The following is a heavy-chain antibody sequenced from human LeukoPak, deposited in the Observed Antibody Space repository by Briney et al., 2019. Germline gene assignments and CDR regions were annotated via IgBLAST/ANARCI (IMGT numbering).Heavy chain of an antibody. Sequence: SETLSLTCTVSGGSISSSNDYWGWVRQPPGKGLEWIGSIYYSGTTFYKPALKSRVTISVDTSKNQFSLKLSSVTAADTAVYYCAGEITSSCHHWGQVTLVTVSS. CDR2: IYYSGTT. J-gene: IGHJ1*01. V-gene: IGHV4-39*01. CDR1: GGSISSSNDY. D-gene: IGHD1-14*01. CDR3: AGEITSSCHH.